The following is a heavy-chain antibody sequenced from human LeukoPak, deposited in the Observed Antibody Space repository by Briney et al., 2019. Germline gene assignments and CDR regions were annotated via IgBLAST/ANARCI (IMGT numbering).Heavy chain of an antibody. V-gene: IGHV3-23*01. D-gene: IGHD3-22*01. CDR2: ISGSGGST. CDR1: GFTFSSYA. Sequence: GGSLRLSCAASGFTFSSYAMSWVRQAPGKGLEWVSAISGSGGSTYYADSVKGRFTISRDNSKNTLYLQMNSLRAEDTAVYYCAKDRYYYDSSGYYSNFDYWGQGTLVTVSS. CDR3: AKDRYYYDSSGYYSNFDY. J-gene: IGHJ4*02.